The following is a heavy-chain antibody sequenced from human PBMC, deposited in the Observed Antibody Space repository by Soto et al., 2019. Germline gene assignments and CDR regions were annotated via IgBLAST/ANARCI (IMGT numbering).Heavy chain of an antibody. CDR1: GGSLSSGSYY. CDR3: ARDIKYGVACSSSLGY. CDR2: TYYSGST. D-gene: IGHD2-2*01. Sequence: QVQLQESGPGLVKPSETLSLNCTVSGGSLSSGSYYWSWIRQPPGKGLEWIGYTYYSGSTTYNPSRNSRVSISVDTNKNRFSLKLSSVTAADTAVYYCARDIKYGVACSSSLGYWGQGTLVTVSS. V-gene: IGHV4-61*01. J-gene: IGHJ4*02.